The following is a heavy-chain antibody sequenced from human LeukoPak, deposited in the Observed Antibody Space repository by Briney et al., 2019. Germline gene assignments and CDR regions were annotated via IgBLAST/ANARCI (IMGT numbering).Heavy chain of an antibody. Sequence: SVTVSCKASGGTFSSYAISWVRQAPGQGLEWMGGIIPIFGTANYAQKFQGRVTITADKSTSTAYMELSSLRSEDTAVYYCARLVPMVRGVIKGYFDYWGQGTLVTVSS. CDR1: GGTFSSYA. CDR3: ARLVPMVRGVIKGYFDY. V-gene: IGHV1-69*06. J-gene: IGHJ4*02. CDR2: IIPIFGTA. D-gene: IGHD3-10*01.